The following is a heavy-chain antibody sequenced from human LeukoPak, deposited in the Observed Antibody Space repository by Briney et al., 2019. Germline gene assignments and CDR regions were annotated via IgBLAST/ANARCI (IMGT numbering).Heavy chain of an antibody. V-gene: IGHV1-18*01. D-gene: IGHD3-3*01. CDR2: ISAYNGNT. Sequence: GASVKVSCKASGYTFTSYGISWVRQAPGQGLEWMGWISAYNGNTNYAQKLHGRVTMTTDTSTSTAYMELRSLRSDDTAVYYCARALLDFWSGYYRYYFDFWGQGTLVTVSS. J-gene: IGHJ4*02. CDR3: ARALLDFWSGYYRYYFDF. CDR1: GYTFTSYG.